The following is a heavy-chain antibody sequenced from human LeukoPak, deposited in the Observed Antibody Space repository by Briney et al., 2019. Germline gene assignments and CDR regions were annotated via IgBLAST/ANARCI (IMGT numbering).Heavy chain of an antibody. CDR3: TTDPYCGGDCRDY. CDR1: GFTFSNAW. D-gene: IGHD2-21*02. J-gene: IGHJ4*02. CDR2: IKSKTDGGTT. V-gene: IGHV3-15*01. Sequence: PGGSLRLSCAASGFTFSNAWMSWVRQAPGKGLEWVGRIKSKTDGGTTDYAAPVKGRFTISRDDSKNTLYLQMNSLKTEGTAVYYCTTDPYCGGDCRDYWGQGTLVTVSS.